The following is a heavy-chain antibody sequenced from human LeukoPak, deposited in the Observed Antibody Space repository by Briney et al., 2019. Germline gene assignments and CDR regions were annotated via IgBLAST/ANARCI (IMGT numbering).Heavy chain of an antibody. Sequence: GGSLRLSCAASGFTFDDYGMSWVRQAPGKGLEWVSGINWSGGSTGYADSVKGRCTISRDNAKNSLYLQMNSLRAEDTALYYCATLYDFWSAYYPNWGQGTLVTVSS. CDR3: ATLYDFWSAYYPN. D-gene: IGHD3-3*01. CDR1: GFTFDDYG. J-gene: IGHJ4*02. CDR2: INWSGGST. V-gene: IGHV3-20*04.